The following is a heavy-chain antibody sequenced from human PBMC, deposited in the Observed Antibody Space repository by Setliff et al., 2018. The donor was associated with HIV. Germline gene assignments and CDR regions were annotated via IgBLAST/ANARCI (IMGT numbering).Heavy chain of an antibody. V-gene: IGHV4-38-2*01. J-gene: IGHJ4*02. CDR1: GYSIGSGSF. D-gene: IGHD6-13*01. CDR2: IPHNGGT. Sequence: SETLSLTCAVSGYSIGSGSFWGWIRQPPGKGLEWIATIPHNGGTYYNPDPSLTGRVTISLDTSKNQFSLKLAFVTAADTAVYYCARTLIAAAGTFDYWGQGTLVTVSS. CDR3: ARTLIAAAGTFDY.